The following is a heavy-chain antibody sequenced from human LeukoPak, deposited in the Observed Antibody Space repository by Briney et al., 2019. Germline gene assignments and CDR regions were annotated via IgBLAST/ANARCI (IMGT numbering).Heavy chain of an antibody. CDR2: IHLSGVT. Sequence: GTLSLTCSVSGGSITSYAWWSWVRQPPGKGLEWIGEIHLSGVTNYNPSLESRVTMSIDKSKNQLSLNLMSVTAADTAVYYCARGVDYYGVWGQGTLVTVSS. D-gene: IGHD3-10*01. CDR1: GGSITSYAW. CDR3: ARGVDYYGV. J-gene: IGHJ4*02. V-gene: IGHV4-4*02.